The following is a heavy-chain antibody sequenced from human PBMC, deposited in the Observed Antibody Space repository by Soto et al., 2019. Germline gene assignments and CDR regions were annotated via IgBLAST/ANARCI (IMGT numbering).Heavy chain of an antibody. D-gene: IGHD4-17*01. V-gene: IGHV4-31*03. CDR1: GVSISSGGYY. Sequence: QVQLQESGPGLVKPSQTLSLTCNVSGVSISSGGYYWSWIRQHPAKGLEWIGHIYYSGSTYYNPSLKSRVTISVDTSKNQFSLKLSSVTAADTAVYYCARGQPDDYGDPDYFDYWGQGALVTVSS. J-gene: IGHJ4*02. CDR3: ARGQPDDYGDPDYFDY. CDR2: IYYSGST.